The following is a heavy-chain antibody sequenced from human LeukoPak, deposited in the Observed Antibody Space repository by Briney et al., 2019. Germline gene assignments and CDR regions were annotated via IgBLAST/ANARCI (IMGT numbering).Heavy chain of an antibody. CDR3: TSSRSSSWYFFDY. CDR2: IRSKAYGGTT. J-gene: IGHJ4*02. CDR1: GFTFGDYA. Sequence: GRSLRLSCTASGFTFGDYAMSWFRQAPGKGLEWVGFIRSKAYGGTTEYAASVKGRFTISRDDSKSIAYLQMNSLKTEDTAVYYCTSSRSSSWYFFDYWGQGTLVTVSS. D-gene: IGHD6-13*01. V-gene: IGHV3-49*03.